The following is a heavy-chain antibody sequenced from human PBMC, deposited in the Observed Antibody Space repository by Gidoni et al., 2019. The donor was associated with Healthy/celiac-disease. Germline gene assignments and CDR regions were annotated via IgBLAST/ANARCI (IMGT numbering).Heavy chain of an antibody. CDR2: VSSSGSPM. Sequence: QVQLVEYGGGLVKPGGPLRRACAASGSTFSDYYMSWIRQAPGKVLAWVSYVSSSGSPMYYAYSVKGRLPISRDNANNSLYLQMNSLRAEDTALYYCARSVAYYYDSSGYYPKACYFYYWGQGTLVTVSS. V-gene: IGHV3-11*01. CDR1: GSTFSDYY. CDR3: ARSVAYYYDSSGYYPKACYFYY. D-gene: IGHD3-22*01. J-gene: IGHJ4*02.